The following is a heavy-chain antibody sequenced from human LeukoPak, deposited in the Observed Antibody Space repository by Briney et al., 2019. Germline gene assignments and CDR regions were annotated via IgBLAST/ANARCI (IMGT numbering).Heavy chain of an antibody. CDR1: GGSISSGDYY. Sequence: PSQTLSLTCTVSGGSISSGDYYWRWIRQPPGKGLEWIGYIYYSGSTYYNPSLKSRVTISVDTSKNQFSLKLSSVTAADTAVYYCAKGALLPATFDYWGQGTLVTVSS. CDR3: AKGALLPATFDY. V-gene: IGHV4-30-4*08. J-gene: IGHJ4*02. D-gene: IGHD2-2*01. CDR2: IYYSGST.